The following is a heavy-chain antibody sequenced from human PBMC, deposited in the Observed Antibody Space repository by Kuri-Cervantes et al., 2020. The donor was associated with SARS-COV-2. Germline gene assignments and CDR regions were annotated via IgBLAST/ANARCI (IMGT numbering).Heavy chain of an antibody. J-gene: IGHJ4*02. D-gene: IGHD3-22*01. V-gene: IGHV4-34*01. CDR2: INHSGST. CDR1: GGSFSGYY. CDR3: ARGSYYDTSGYYPYYFDY. Sequence: ESLKISCAVYGGSFSGYYWSWIRQPPGKGLEWIGEINHSGSTNYNPSLKSRVTISVDTSKNQFSLKLSSVTAADTAVFYCARGSYYDTSGYYPYYFDYWGQGTLVTVSS.